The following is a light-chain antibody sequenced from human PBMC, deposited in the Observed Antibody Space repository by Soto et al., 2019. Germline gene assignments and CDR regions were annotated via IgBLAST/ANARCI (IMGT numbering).Light chain of an antibody. Sequence: QSVLTLPPSASGTPGQRVTISCSGSSSNIGSNTVNWYQHLPGTAPTLLIYYNNQRPSGVPDRFSGSKSGTSASLAISGLQSEDEAHYYCAAWDDSLYGWVFGGGTKVTVL. J-gene: IGLJ3*02. CDR3: AAWDDSLYGWV. CDR1: SSNIGSNT. V-gene: IGLV1-44*01. CDR2: YNN.